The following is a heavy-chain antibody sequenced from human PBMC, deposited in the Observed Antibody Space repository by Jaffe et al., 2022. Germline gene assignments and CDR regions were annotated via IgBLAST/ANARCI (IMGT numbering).Heavy chain of an antibody. J-gene: IGHJ6*03. CDR2: IRSKANSYAT. CDR3: TRQQYDFWSGKNYYMDV. V-gene: IGHV3-73*02. CDR1: GFTFSGSA. D-gene: IGHD3-3*01. Sequence: EVQLVESGGGLVQPGGSLKLSCAASGFTFSGSAMHWVRQASGKGLEWVGRIRSKANSYATAYAASVKGRFTISRDDSKNTAYLQMNSLKTEDTAVYYCTRQQYDFWSGKNYYMDVWGKGTTVTVSS.